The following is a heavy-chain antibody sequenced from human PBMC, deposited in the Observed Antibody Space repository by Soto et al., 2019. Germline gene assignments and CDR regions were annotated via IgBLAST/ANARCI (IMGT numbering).Heavy chain of an antibody. CDR1: GYTFSDFD. J-gene: IGHJ6*02. V-gene: IGHV1-8*01. D-gene: IGHD3-16*01. Sequence: GASVKVSCKASGYTFSDFDINWLRQASGQGPEWMGWMNAKSGDTFFAQRFQGKINMTWDTSLSTAYMEVGSLPSDDTAIYYCARGNPFNYAGFDVWGQGTTVTVSS. CDR2: MNAKSGDT. CDR3: ARGNPFNYAGFDV.